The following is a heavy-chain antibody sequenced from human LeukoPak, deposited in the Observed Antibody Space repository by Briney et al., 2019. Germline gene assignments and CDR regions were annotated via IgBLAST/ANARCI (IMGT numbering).Heavy chain of an antibody. V-gene: IGHV4-38-2*02. D-gene: IGHD6-19*01. CDR1: GYSISSGYY. CDR3: ARGQSSGWYDRLFYFDY. Sequence: SETLSLTCTVSGYSISSGYYWGWIRQPPGKGLEWIGSIYHSGSTNYNPSLKSRVTISVDTSKNQFSLKLSSVTAADTAVYYCARGQSSGWYDRLFYFDYWGQGTLVTVSS. J-gene: IGHJ4*02. CDR2: IYHSGST.